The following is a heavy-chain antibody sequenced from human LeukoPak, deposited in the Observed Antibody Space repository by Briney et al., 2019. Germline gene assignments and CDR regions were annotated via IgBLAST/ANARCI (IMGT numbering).Heavy chain of an antibody. CDR1: GGSISSYY. V-gene: IGHV4-59*08. J-gene: IGHJ5*02. Sequence: PSETLSLTCTVSGGSISSYYWSWIRQPPGKGLEWIGYIYYSGSTNYNPSLKSRVTISVDTSKNQFSLKLSSVTAADTAVYYCASSPEDIVVVPAAVLSFGWFDPWGQGTLVTVSS. CDR2: IYYSGST. CDR3: ASSPEDIVVVPAAVLSFGWFDP. D-gene: IGHD2-2*01.